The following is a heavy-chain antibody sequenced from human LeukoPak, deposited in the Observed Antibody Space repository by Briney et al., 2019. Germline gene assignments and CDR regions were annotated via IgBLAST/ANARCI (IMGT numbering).Heavy chain of an antibody. CDR2: ISGSGRST. V-gene: IGHV3-23*01. CDR1: GFTFTDHG. D-gene: IGHD6-19*01. Sequence: GGSLRLSCAASGFTFTDHGMSWVRQAPGKGLEWVSSISGSGRSTYYSGSVKGRLTISRDNGKKTLYLQMNSLRAEDTAVYYCAKALRLPIVVAGHYYFDYWGQGTVVTVSS. CDR3: AKALRLPIVVAGHYYFDY. J-gene: IGHJ4*02.